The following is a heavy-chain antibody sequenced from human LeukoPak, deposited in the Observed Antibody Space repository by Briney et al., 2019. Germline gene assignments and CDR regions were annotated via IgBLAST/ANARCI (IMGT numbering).Heavy chain of an antibody. V-gene: IGHV4-34*01. Sequence: PSETLSLTCAVYGGSFSDYYWTWIRRPPGKGLEWIGEIDRSESTNYNPSLKSRVTISVDTSKNQFSLKLSSVTAADTAVYYCARGRGIAAARGVRPWGQGTLVTVSS. CDR2: IDRSEST. J-gene: IGHJ5*02. CDR3: ARGRGIAAARGVRP. D-gene: IGHD6-13*01. CDR1: GGSFSDYY.